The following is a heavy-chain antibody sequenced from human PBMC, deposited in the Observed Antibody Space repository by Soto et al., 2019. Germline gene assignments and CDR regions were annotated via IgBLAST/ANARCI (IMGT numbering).Heavy chain of an antibody. D-gene: IGHD2-2*01. V-gene: IGHV1-69*12. J-gene: IGHJ6*02. CDR1: GGTFSSYA. Sequence: QVQLVQSGAEVKKPGSSVKVSCKASGGTFSSYAISWVRQAPGQGLEWMGGIIPIFGTANYAQKFQGRVTITADESTSTAYMKLSRLRSEDTAVYYCARNVPAAGYYYGMDVWGQGTTVTVSS. CDR3: ARNVPAAGYYYGMDV. CDR2: IIPIFGTA.